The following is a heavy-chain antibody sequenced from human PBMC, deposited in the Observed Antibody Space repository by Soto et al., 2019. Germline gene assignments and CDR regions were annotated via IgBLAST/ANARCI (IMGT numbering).Heavy chain of an antibody. J-gene: IGHJ6*02. CDR1: GYTFTSYY. D-gene: IGHD4-17*01. CDR3: ERDRVTTLFYYGMDV. Sequence: QVQLVQSGAEVKKPGASVKVSCKASGYTFTSYYMHWVRQAPGQGLEWMGIINPSGGSTSYAQKFEGRVTMTRDTSTSTVYMELSSLRSEDTAVYYCERDRVTTLFYYGMDVWGQGTTVTVSS. V-gene: IGHV1-46*01. CDR2: INPSGGST.